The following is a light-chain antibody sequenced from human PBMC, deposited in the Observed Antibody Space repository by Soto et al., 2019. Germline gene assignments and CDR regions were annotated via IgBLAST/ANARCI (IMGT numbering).Light chain of an antibody. J-gene: IGLJ1*01. CDR3: SSHTSYNTQV. V-gene: IGLV2-14*01. CDR2: EVS. CDR1: SSDIGTFNY. Sequence: QSALTQPASVSGSPGQSIAISCTGTSSDIGTFNYVSWYQQHPGKAPKLMIHEVSNRPSGVSDRFSGSKSGNTASLTISALQADDEAAYYCSSHTSYNTQVFGTGTKVTVL.